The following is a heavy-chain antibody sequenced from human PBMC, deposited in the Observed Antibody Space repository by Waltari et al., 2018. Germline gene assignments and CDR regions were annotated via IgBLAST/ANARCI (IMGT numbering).Heavy chain of an antibody. V-gene: IGHV3-74*01. CDR3: ARVEYSYGPYCFDS. J-gene: IGHJ4*02. CDR1: GFTFSSYW. D-gene: IGHD5-18*01. CDR2: ISSNENTT. Sequence: EVQLVESGGGLVQPGGSLRLSCEPSGFTFSSYWMHWVRQAPGKGLVWVSRISSNENTTTYADSVKGRFTISRDNAKNTLYLQMNSLRAEDTAVYYCARVEYSYGPYCFDSWGQGTPVTVSS.